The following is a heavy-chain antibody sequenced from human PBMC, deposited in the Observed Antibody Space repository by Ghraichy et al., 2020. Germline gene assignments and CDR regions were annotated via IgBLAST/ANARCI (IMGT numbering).Heavy chain of an antibody. D-gene: IGHD2-2*01. CDR3: AREGDCSSTSCYPFDY. CDR2: IIPILGIA. Sequence: SVKVSCKASGGTFSSYTISWVRQAPGQGLEWMGRIIPILGIANYAQKFQGRVTITADKSTSTAYMELSSLRSEDTAVYYCAREGDCSSTSCYPFDYWGQGTLVTVSS. CDR1: GGTFSSYT. V-gene: IGHV1-69*04. J-gene: IGHJ4*02.